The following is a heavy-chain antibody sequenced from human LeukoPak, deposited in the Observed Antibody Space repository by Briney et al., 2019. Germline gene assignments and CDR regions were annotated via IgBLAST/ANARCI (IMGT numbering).Heavy chain of an antibody. CDR3: ARPGHNYYYYYGMDV. J-gene: IGHJ6*02. CDR2: INHSGST. V-gene: IGHV4-34*01. CDR1: GGSISSYY. D-gene: IGHD1-1*01. Sequence: PSETLSLTCTVSGGSISSYYWSWIRQPPGKGLEWIGEINHSGSTNYNPSLKSRVTISVDTSKNQFSLKLSSVTAADTAVYYCARPGHNYYYYYGMDVWGQGTTVTVSS.